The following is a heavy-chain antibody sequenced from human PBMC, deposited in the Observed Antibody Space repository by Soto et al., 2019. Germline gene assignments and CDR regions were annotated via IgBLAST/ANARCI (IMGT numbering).Heavy chain of an antibody. CDR1: GYTFTSYY. CDR3: ARPKDYDDCLEL. D-gene: IGHD3-22*01. CDR2: INTGNGNT. Sequence: AASVKVSCKASGYTFTSYYMHWVRQAPGQGLEWMGSINTGNGNTRFLQKFQGRVTFTRDTSANTAYMELSSLISEDTAVYYCARPKDYDDCLELWGQGTLVTVSS. V-gene: IGHV1-3*04. J-gene: IGHJ4*02.